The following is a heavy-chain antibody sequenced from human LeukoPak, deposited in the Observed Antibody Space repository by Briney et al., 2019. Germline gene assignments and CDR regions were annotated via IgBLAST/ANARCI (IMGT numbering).Heavy chain of an antibody. CDR1: GYTFSNYG. CDR3: ARDRGSWPDTFDV. D-gene: IGHD3-10*01. Sequence: ASVKVSCKGSGYTFSNYGISWVRQAPGQGLEWMGWISADNGDRNYAQKLQGRLTLTSDISTTTTYMELRSLGADDTAVYYCARDRGSWPDTFDVWGQGTMVTVSS. J-gene: IGHJ3*01. V-gene: IGHV1-18*01. CDR2: ISADNGDR.